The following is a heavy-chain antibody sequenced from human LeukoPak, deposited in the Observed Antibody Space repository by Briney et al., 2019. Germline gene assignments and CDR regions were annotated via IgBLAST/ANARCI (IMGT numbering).Heavy chain of an antibody. J-gene: IGHJ5*02. CDR3: ASDRRVRGSSA. CDR2: IYYSGST. V-gene: IGHV4-39*07. Sequence: SETLSLTCTVSGGSISSSSYYWGWIRQPPGKGLEWIGSIYYSGSTYYNPSLKSRVTISVDTSKNQFSLKLSSVTAADTAVYYCASDRRVRGSSAWGQGTLVTVSS. D-gene: IGHD1-26*01. CDR1: GGSISSSSYY.